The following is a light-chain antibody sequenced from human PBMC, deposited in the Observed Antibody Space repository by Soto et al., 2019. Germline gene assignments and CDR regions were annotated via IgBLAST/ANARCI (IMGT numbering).Light chain of an antibody. J-gene: IGLJ3*02. CDR2: EVA. Sequence: QSVLTQPASVSGSPGQSITISCSGSGSDIGTYNFVSWYQHHPGRAPKLIISEVANRPSGVSDRFSGSKSGSLASLTISGLKADDEAVYYCSSYTNTGTLVVFGVGTKLTVL. V-gene: IGLV2-14*01. CDR1: GSDIGTYNF. CDR3: SSYTNTGTLVV.